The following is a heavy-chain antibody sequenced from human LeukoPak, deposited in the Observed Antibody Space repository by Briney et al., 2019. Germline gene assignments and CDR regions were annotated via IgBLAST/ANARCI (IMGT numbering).Heavy chain of an antibody. CDR1: GFTFSSYE. CDR2: ISSSGSTI. V-gene: IGHV3-48*03. CDR3: ASPSGSYEAYYYYMDV. D-gene: IGHD1-26*01. J-gene: IGHJ6*03. Sequence: PGGSLRLSCAASGFTFSSYEMNWVRQAPGRGLEWVSYISSSGSTIYYADSVKGRFTISRDNAKNSLYLQMNSLRAEDTAVYYCASPSGSYEAYYYYMDVWGKGTTVTVSS.